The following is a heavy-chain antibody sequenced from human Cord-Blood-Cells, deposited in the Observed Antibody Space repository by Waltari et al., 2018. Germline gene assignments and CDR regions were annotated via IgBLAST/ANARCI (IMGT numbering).Heavy chain of an antibody. D-gene: IGHD5-18*01. CDR1: GYSISSGYY. CDR2: IYHSGST. CDR3: ARVNSYGYSYYFDY. J-gene: IGHJ4*02. V-gene: IGHV4-38-2*01. Sequence: QVQLQESGPGLVKPSETLSLTCAVSGYSISSGYYWGWIRQPPGKGLEWIGSIYHSGSTYYTPALKSRVTISVDPSKNQFSLKLSSVTAADTAGYYCARVNSYGYSYYFDYWGQGTLVTVSS.